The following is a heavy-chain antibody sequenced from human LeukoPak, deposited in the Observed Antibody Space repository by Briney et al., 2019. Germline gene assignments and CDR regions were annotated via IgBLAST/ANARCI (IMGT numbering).Heavy chain of an antibody. D-gene: IGHD6-13*01. V-gene: IGHV3-43*02. CDR2: ISGDGGST. Sequence: GGSLRLSCAASGFTFDDYAMHWVRQAPGKGLEWVSLISGDGGSTYYADSVKGRFTISRDNSKNSLYLQMNSLRTEDTALYFCAKDIGCPLFSWYCNYYYGMDVWGQGTTVTVSS. CDR3: AKDIGCPLFSWYCNYYYGMDV. CDR1: GFTFDDYA. J-gene: IGHJ6*02.